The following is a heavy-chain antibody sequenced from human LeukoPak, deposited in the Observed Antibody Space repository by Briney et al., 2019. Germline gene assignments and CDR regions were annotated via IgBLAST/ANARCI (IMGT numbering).Heavy chain of an antibody. V-gene: IGHV4-59*01. Sequence: SETLSLTCTVSGGXISSYYCSWIRQPPGKGLQCIGYIYYSGSTNYNPSLKSRVTISVDTSKNQFSLKLSSVTAADTAVYYCARDAGTSGMDVWGQGTTVTVSS. J-gene: IGHJ6*02. CDR2: IYYSGST. CDR1: GGXISSYY. D-gene: IGHD3-10*01. CDR3: ARDAGTSGMDV.